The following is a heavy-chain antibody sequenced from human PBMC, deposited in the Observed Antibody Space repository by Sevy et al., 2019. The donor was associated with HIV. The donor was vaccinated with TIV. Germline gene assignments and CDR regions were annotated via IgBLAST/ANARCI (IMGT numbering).Heavy chain of an antibody. CDR2: IKQDGYEK. CDR1: GFTFSDYW. V-gene: IGHV3-7*01. Sequence: GGSLRLSCAASGFTFSDYWMSWVRQAPGKGLEWVANIKQDGYEKYYVDSVKGRFTISRDKAKNSLYLQMNSLRFEDTAVYYCARPYRTDPFYYYGSSGYYYPSYFDYWGQGTLVTVSS. D-gene: IGHD3-22*01. J-gene: IGHJ4*02. CDR3: ARPYRTDPFYYYGSSGYYYPSYFDY.